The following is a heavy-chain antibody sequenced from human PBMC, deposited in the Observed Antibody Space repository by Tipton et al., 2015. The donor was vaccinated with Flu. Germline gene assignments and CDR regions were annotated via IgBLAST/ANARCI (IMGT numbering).Heavy chain of an antibody. CDR3: AKDRGGSPAYSAYILSSPLGY. CDR1: GFTFSSYA. V-gene: IGHV3-23*01. Sequence: SLRLSCAASGFTFSSYAMSWVRQAPGKGLEWVSAISGSGGSTYYADSVKGRSAISRDNSKNTLYLQMNSLRAEDTAVYYCAKDRGGSPAYSAYILSSPLGYWGQGTLVTVSS. D-gene: IGHD2-15*01. J-gene: IGHJ4*02. CDR2: ISGSGGST.